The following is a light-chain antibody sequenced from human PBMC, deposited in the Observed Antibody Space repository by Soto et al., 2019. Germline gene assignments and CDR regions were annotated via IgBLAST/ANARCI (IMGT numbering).Light chain of an antibody. J-gene: IGKJ4*01. CDR2: GAS. CDR3: QQYGSSPPLT. CDR1: QSVSNNY. Sequence: EIVLTQSPVTLSLSPGERATLSCRASQSVSNNYLAWYQQKPGQPPRLLIYGASSRATGIPDRFSGSGSGTDFTLTISRLEPEDFAVYYCQQYGSSPPLTFGGGTKVDIK. V-gene: IGKV3-20*01.